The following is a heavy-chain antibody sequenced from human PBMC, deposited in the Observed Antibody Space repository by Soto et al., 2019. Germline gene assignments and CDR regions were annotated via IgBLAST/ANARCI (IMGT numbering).Heavy chain of an antibody. D-gene: IGHD1-26*01. J-gene: IGHJ4*02. Sequence: QGQLVPSGAEVKKPGASVKVSCKASGYTFTSYGISWVRQAPGQGLEWMGWISANNGNTYYAQKYQGRVTMTTDTSTSTGYMELRSLRSDDTAVYYCARDRGSYALDYWGQGTLVTVSS. CDR2: ISANNGNT. CDR1: GYTFTSYG. CDR3: ARDRGSYALDY. V-gene: IGHV1-18*01.